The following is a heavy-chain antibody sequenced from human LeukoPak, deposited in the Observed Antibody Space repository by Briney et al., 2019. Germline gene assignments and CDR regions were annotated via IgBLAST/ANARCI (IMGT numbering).Heavy chain of an antibody. V-gene: IGHV3-48*01. CDR1: GFTFSSYS. CDR3: ARRKDY. CDR2: ISSSSSTI. J-gene: IGHJ4*02. Sequence: GSLRLSCAASGFTFSSYSMNWVRQAPGKGLEWVSYISSSSSTIYYADSVKGRFTISRDNAKNSLYPQMNSLRAEDTAVYYCARRKDYWGQGTLVTVSS.